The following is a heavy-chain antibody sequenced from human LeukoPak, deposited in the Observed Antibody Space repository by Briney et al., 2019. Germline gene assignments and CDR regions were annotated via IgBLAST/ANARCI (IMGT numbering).Heavy chain of an antibody. Sequence: ASVKVSCKASGYTFTSYYMHWVRQAPGQGLEWMGIINPSGGSTSYAQKFQGRVTMTRDTSTSTVYMELSSLRSEDTAVYCCARADYDFWSGYPHFDYWGQGTLVTVSS. CDR1: GYTFTSYY. D-gene: IGHD3-3*01. V-gene: IGHV1-46*03. J-gene: IGHJ4*02. CDR3: ARADYDFWSGYPHFDY. CDR2: INPSGGST.